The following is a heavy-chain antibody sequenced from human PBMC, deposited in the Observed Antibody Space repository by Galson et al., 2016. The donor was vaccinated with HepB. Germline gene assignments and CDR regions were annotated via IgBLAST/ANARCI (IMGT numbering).Heavy chain of an antibody. CDR1: GFTFTSYW. CDR2: INSDGSST. V-gene: IGHV3-74*01. CDR3: ARVGVIPYYYYGMDV. J-gene: IGHJ6*01. D-gene: IGHD3-10*01. Sequence: SLRLSCAASGFTFTSYWIHWVRHVPGEGLVWVSRINSDGSSTHYADSVKGRFTISRENAKNTVYLQMNSLRVEDTAVYYCARVGVIPYYYYGMDVWGQGTMVIVSS.